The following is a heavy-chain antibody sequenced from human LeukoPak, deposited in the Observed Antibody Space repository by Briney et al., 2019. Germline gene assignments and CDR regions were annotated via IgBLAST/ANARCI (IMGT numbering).Heavy chain of an antibody. J-gene: IGHJ1*01. CDR1: GYTFTGYY. V-gene: IGHV1-2*02. D-gene: IGHD6-13*01. CDR3: ARIDIAAAGTYFQH. Sequence: GASVKVSCKASGYTFTGYYMHWVRQAPGQGLEWMGWINPNSGGTNYAQKFQGRVTMTRDTSISTAYMELSRLRSDDTAVYYCARIDIAAAGTYFQHWGQGTLVTVSS. CDR2: INPNSGGT.